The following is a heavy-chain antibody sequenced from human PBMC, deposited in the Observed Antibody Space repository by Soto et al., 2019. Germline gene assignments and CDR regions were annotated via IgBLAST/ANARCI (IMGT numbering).Heavy chain of an antibody. CDR3: AKGSYDYIWGSPTVRAFDI. CDR2: ISGSGGST. V-gene: IGHV3-23*01. D-gene: IGHD3-16*01. CDR1: GFTFSSYA. Sequence: GGSLRLSCAASGFTFSSYAMSWVRQAPGKGLEWVSAISGSGGSTYYADSVKGRFTISRDNSKNTLYLQMNSLRAEDTAVYYCAKGSYDYIWGSPTVRAFDIWGQGTMVTVSS. J-gene: IGHJ3*02.